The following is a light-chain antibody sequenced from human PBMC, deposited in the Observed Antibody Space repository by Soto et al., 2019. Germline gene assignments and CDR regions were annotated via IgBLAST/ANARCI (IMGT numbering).Light chain of an antibody. Sequence: QSALTQPASVSGSPGQSITISCTGTSSDVGGYKYVSWYQQHPGKAPELMIYEVSNRPSGVSHRFSGSKSGNTASLTVSGLQADDEAHYYCSSYAGSNNFVFGTGTKLTVL. CDR2: EVS. J-gene: IGLJ1*01. CDR1: SSDVGGYKY. V-gene: IGLV2-14*01. CDR3: SSYAGSNNFV.